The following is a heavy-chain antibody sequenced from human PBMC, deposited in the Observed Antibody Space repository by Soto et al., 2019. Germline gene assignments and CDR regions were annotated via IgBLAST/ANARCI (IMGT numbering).Heavy chain of an antibody. CDR1: GFTFSSYG. CDR2: IWYDGSNK. J-gene: IGHJ6*02. D-gene: IGHD6-19*01. V-gene: IGHV3-33*01. Sequence: GGSLRLSCAASGFTFSSYGMHWVRQAPGKGLEWVAVIWYDGSNKYYADSVKGRFTISRDNSKNTLYLQMNSLRAEDTAVYYCAREGGWFAYYYYGMDVWGQGTTVTVSS. CDR3: AREGGWFAYYYYGMDV.